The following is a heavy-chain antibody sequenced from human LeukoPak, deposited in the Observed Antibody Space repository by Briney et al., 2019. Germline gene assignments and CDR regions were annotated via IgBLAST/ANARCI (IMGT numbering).Heavy chain of an antibody. CDR2: IYYSGST. CDR3: ARHAHYYDSSGYYSFDY. CDR1: GGSISSYY. J-gene: IGHJ4*02. Sequence: SETLSLTCTVSGGSISSYYWSWIRQPPGKGLEWIGYIYYSGSTNYNPSLKSRVTISVDTSKNQFSLKLISVTAADTAVYYCARHAHYYDSSGYYSFDYWGQGTLVTVSS. D-gene: IGHD3-22*01. V-gene: IGHV4-59*08.